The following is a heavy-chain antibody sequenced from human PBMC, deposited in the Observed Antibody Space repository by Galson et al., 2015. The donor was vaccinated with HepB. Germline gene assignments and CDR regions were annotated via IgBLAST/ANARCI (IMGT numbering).Heavy chain of an antibody. V-gene: IGHV1-69*04. D-gene: IGHD3-22*01. CDR2: IIPILGIA. CDR3: ARDHSSGYTITTRPFDY. J-gene: IGHJ4*02. Sequence: SVKVSCKASGGTFSSYAISWVRQAPGQGLEWMGRIIPILGIANYAQKFQGRVTITADKSTSTAYMELSSLRSEDTAVYYCARDHSSGYTITTRPFDYWGQGTLVTVSS. CDR1: GGTFSSYA.